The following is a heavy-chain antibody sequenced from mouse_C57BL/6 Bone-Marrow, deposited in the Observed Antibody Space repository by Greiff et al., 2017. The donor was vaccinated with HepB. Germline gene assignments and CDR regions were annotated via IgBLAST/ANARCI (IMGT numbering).Heavy chain of an antibody. Sequence: EVQRVESGGGLLKPGGSLNLSGAAPGSTFSSFPLSWVRRPPERGLEWVATISDGGSYTYYPDNVKGRFTISRDNAKNNLYLQMSHLKSEDTAMYYCARDRGYYYGSSYWYFDVWGTGTTVTVSS. CDR3: ARDRGYYYGSSYWYFDV. J-gene: IGHJ1*03. D-gene: IGHD1-1*01. CDR2: ISDGGSYT. V-gene: IGHV5-4*01. CDR1: GSTFSSFP.